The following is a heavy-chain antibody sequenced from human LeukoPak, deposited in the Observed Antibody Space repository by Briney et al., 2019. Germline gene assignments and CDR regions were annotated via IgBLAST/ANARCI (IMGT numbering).Heavy chain of an antibody. J-gene: IGHJ4*02. V-gene: IGHV1-2*02. CDR3: ARGASRPSVPSRY. CDR1: GYTFTVYY. Sequence: ASVKVSCKASGYTFTVYYMHWVRQAPGQGLEWMGWIDPNSGGTNYAQKFQGRVTMTRDTSISTAYMELSRLRSDDTAVYYCARGASRPSVPSRYWGQGTLVTVSS. CDR2: IDPNSGGT. D-gene: IGHD6-6*01.